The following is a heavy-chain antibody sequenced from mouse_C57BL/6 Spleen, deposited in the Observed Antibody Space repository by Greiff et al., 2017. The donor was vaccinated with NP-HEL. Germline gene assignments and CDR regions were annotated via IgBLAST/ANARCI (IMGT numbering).Heavy chain of an antibody. Sequence: AQLQQSVAELVRPGASVKLSCTASGFNIKNTYMHWVKQRPEQGLEWIGRIDPANGNTKYAPKFQGKATITADTSSNTAYLQLSSLTSEDTAIYYCARSPYYGYDVGYAMDYWGQGTSVTVSS. CDR1: GFNIKNTY. V-gene: IGHV14-3*01. J-gene: IGHJ4*01. CDR2: IDPANGNT. D-gene: IGHD2-9*01. CDR3: ARSPYYGYDVGYAMDY.